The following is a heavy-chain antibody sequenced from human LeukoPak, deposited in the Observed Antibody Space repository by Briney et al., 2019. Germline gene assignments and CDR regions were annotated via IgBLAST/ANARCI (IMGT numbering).Heavy chain of an antibody. V-gene: IGHV3-30*04. CDR1: GFTFSSYA. CDR3: ARDRYDFWSGYQEIRYYFDY. CDR2: ISYDGSNK. D-gene: IGHD3-3*01. J-gene: IGHJ4*02. Sequence: GGTLRLSCAASGFTFSSYAMHWVRQAPGKGLEWVAVISYDGSNKYYADSVKGRFTISRDNSKNTLYLQMNSLRAEDTAVYYCARDRYDFWSGYQEIRYYFDYWGQGTLVTVSS.